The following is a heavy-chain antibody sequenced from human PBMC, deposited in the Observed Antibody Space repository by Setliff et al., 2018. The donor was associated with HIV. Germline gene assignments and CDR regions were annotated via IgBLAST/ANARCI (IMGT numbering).Heavy chain of an antibody. CDR2: VNPASGGS. CDR1: GYPFTDYF. Sequence: ASVKVSCKTSGYPFTDYFIHWMRQAPGQGLEWLGWVNPASGGSNYAQNFQGKVTMTRDTSISTAYMQVTRLTSDDTAVYYCANSRHFSGDYSFDYWGQGALVTVSS. CDR3: ANSRHFSGDYSFDY. J-gene: IGHJ4*02. D-gene: IGHD1-26*01. V-gene: IGHV1-2*02.